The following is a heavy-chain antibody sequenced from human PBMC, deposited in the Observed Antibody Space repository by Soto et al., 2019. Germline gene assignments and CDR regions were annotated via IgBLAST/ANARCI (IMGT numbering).Heavy chain of an antibody. J-gene: IGHJ3*02. V-gene: IGHV5-10-1*01. Sequence: EVQLVQSGAEVKKPGESLRISCKGSGYSFTSYWISWVRQMPGKGLEWMGRIDPSDSYTNYSPSFQGHVTISADKSISTAYLQWSSLKASDTAMYYCGRRERYCSGGSCYSGDAFDIWGQGTMVTVSS. D-gene: IGHD2-15*01. CDR1: GYSFTSYW. CDR2: IDPSDSYT. CDR3: GRRERYCSGGSCYSGDAFDI.